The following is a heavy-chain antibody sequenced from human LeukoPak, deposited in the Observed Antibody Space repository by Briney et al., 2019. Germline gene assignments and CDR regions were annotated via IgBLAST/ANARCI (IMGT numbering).Heavy chain of an antibody. D-gene: IGHD3-22*01. V-gene: IGHV3-74*01. J-gene: IGHJ1*01. CDR2: INSDGSST. Sequence: PGGSLRLSCAASGFTFSSYWMHWVRQAPGKGLVWVSHINSDGSSTSYADSVKGRFTISRDNAKNSLYLQMNSLRAEDTAVYYCASISYYYDSSGYYYWGYFQHWGQGTLVTVSS. CDR3: ASISYYYDSSGYYYWGYFQH. CDR1: GFTFSSYW.